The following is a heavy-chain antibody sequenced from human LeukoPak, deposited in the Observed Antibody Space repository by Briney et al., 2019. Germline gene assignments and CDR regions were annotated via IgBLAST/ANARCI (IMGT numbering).Heavy chain of an antibody. CDR2: IFHSGST. D-gene: IGHD3-22*01. Sequence: PSETLSLTCTVSGYSITSGQYWGWIRQPPEKGLEWIGTIFHSGSTNYNPSLKSRVTISVDTSKNQFSLKLSSVTAADTAVYYCASEYYCDSSGYYYWGQGTLVTVSS. CDR3: ASEYYCDSSGYYY. CDR1: GYSITSGQY. J-gene: IGHJ4*02. V-gene: IGHV4-38-2*02.